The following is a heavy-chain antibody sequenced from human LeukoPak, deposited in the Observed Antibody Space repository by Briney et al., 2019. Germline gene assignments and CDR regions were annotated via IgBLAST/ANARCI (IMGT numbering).Heavy chain of an antibody. D-gene: IGHD3-22*01. J-gene: IGHJ4*02. Sequence: PGGSLRLSCAASGFTLSSYWMSSVRQAPGGGLEWVANIKQDGSEKYYVDSVKGRFTISRDNAKNSLYLQMNSLRAEDTAVYYCATTTTRYDSSGYNLFDYWGQGTLVTVSS. CDR2: IKQDGSEK. CDR3: ATTTTRYDSSGYNLFDY. V-gene: IGHV3-7*01. CDR1: GFTLSSYW.